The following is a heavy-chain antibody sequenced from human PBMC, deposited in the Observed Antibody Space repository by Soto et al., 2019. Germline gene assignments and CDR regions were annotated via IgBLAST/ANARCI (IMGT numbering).Heavy chain of an antibody. J-gene: IGHJ4*02. CDR1: GYTFTSYD. V-gene: IGHV1-8*01. CDR3: ASTLYGSGSYYNSYPPLY. CDR2: MNPNSGNT. D-gene: IGHD3-10*01. Sequence: ASVKVSCKTSGYTFTSYDINWVRQATGQGLEWMGWMNPNSGNTDYAQKFQGRVTMTRNTSISTAYMELSSLRSEDTAVYYCASTLYGSGSYYNSYPPLYWGQGTLVTVSS.